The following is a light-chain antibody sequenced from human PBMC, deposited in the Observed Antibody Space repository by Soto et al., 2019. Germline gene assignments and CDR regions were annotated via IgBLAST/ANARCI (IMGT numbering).Light chain of an antibody. V-gene: IGKV3-20*01. CDR1: QSVTSSY. CDR2: GAS. J-gene: IGKJ1*01. Sequence: EIVLTQSPGTLSLSPGERATLSCRASQSVTSSYLAWYQHKPGQAPRLLIYGASTRATGIPDRFSGSGSGTDFTLNISRLEPEDFVVYYCQQYGSSPRTFGQGTKVEIK. CDR3: QQYGSSPRT.